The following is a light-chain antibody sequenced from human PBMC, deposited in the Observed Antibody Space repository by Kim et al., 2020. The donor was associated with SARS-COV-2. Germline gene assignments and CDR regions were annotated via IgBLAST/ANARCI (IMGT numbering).Light chain of an antibody. CDR2: DTN. CDR1: TGTVTSGHY. V-gene: IGLV7-46*01. CDR3: LLSSNGVRV. Sequence: PGGTVTLTCESRTGTVTSGHYPYWFQQRPGQTPRTLIYDTNRKHSWTPARFSGSLLGGKAALTLSGAQPDDEADYYCLLSSNGVRVFGGGTQLTVL. J-gene: IGLJ3*02.